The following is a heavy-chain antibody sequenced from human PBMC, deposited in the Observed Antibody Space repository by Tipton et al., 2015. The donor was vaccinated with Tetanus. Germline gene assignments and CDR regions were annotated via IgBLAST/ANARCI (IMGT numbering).Heavy chain of an antibody. CDR2: IYYRGST. CDR3: ARGDGSTLHY. Sequence: TLSLTCAVYAGSFSGYYWSWIRQPPGKGLEWIGYIYYRGSTNYYPSLKSRVTMSVDTSKNQFSLNLSSVTAADTAVYYCARGDGSTLHYWGQGTLVTVSS. J-gene: IGHJ4*02. CDR1: AGSFSGYY. D-gene: IGHD5-24*01. V-gene: IGHV4-59*01.